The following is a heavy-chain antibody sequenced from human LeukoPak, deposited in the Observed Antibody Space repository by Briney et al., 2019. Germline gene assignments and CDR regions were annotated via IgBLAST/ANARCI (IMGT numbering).Heavy chain of an antibody. CDR3: ARTVAGSQQLVPFFDY. V-gene: IGHV4-34*01. CDR2: INHSGST. J-gene: IGHJ4*02. CDR1: GGSFSGYY. Sequence: SETLSLTCAVYGGSFSGYYWSWIRQPPGKGLEWIGEINHSGSTNYNPSLKSRVTISVDTSKNQFSLKLSSVTAADTAVYYCARTVAGSQQLVPFFDYWGQGTLVTVSS. D-gene: IGHD6-13*01.